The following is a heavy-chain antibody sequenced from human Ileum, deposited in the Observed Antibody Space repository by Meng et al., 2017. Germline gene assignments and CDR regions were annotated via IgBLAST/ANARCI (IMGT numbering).Heavy chain of an antibody. Sequence: EVRLGGSGGGLVRPGGSLRLSCAASGFIFSSSGMNWVRQAPGKGLEWVSSISSSARNTYYADSVMGRFTISRDNSKNTVYLQMTSLRVEDTAVYYCAKDPDELDSWGQGTLVTVSS. CDR3: AKDPDELDS. V-gene: IGHV3-23*04. J-gene: IGHJ4*02. CDR1: GFIFSSSG. CDR2: ISSSARNT.